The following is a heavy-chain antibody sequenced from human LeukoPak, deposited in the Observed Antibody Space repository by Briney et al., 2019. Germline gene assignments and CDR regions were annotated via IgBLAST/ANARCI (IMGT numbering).Heavy chain of an antibody. CDR3: AAERDDFWSGYTLGYGMDV. J-gene: IGHJ6*02. D-gene: IGHD3-3*01. V-gene: IGHV1-58*02. CDR1: GFTFTSSA. Sequence: SVKVSCKASGFTFTSSAIQWVRQARGQRLEWIGWIVVGSGNTNYAQKFQERVTITRDMSTSTAYMELSSLRSEDTAVYYCAAERDDFWSGYTLGYGMDVWGQGTTVTVSS. CDR2: IVVGSGNT.